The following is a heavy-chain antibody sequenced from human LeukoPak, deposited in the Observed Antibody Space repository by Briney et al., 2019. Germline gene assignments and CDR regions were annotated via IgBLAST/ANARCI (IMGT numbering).Heavy chain of an antibody. V-gene: IGHV3-23*01. CDR1: GFTFSNFA. CDR3: ARNLGPFDV. D-gene: IGHD3-16*01. Sequence: GGSLRLSCAASGFTFSNFAMNWVRQTPGKGLEWVSSVTGNCDMTYYADSVKGRFTISRDNSKNTLYLQMNSLRSDDTAMYYCARNLGPFDVRGHGTMVTVSS. J-gene: IGHJ3*01. CDR2: VTGNCDMT.